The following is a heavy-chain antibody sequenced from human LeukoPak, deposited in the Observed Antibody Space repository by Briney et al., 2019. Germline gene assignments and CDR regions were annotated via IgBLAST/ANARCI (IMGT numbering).Heavy chain of an antibody. Sequence: PSDTLSLTCTVSGGAISSDNYYWGWIRHPPGKGLEWIGSINYSGTTYYNPSLKSRVSISVDTSRTQFSLRLSSVTAADTAVYYCARLSDYWGQGTLVTVSS. J-gene: IGHJ4*02. CDR1: GGAISSDNYY. CDR2: INYSGTT. CDR3: ARLSDY. V-gene: IGHV4-39*01.